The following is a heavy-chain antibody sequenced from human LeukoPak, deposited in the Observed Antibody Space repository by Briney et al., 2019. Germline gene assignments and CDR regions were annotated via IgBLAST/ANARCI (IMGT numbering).Heavy chain of an antibody. CDR3: ARGFGTAMVTLDY. CDR2: ISSSSSYI. Sequence: PGGSLRLSRAASGFTFSSYSMNWVRQAPGKGLEWVSSISSSSSYIYYADSVKGRFTISRDNAKNSLYLQMNSLRAEDTAVYYCARGFGTAMVTLDYWGQGTLVTVSS. J-gene: IGHJ4*02. CDR1: GFTFSSYS. V-gene: IGHV3-21*01. D-gene: IGHD5-18*01.